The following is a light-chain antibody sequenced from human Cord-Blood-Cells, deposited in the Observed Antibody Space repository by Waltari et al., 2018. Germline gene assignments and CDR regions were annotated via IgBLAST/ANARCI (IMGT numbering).Light chain of an antibody. Sequence: ELVMTQSPATLSVSPGERATLSCRASQSVSSNLAWYQQKPGQAPRLLIYGASTRATGIPARFSGSGSGTEFTLTISSLQSEDCVVYYCQQYNNWPPYTFGQGTKLEIK. V-gene: IGKV3-15*01. CDR1: QSVSSN. J-gene: IGKJ2*01. CDR2: GAS. CDR3: QQYNNWPPYT.